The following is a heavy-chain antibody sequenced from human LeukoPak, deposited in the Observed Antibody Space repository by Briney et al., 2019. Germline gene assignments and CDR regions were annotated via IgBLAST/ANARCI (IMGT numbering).Heavy chain of an antibody. V-gene: IGHV1-46*01. CDR2: INPSGGST. J-gene: IGHJ5*02. CDR3: ARGVATTLPRTWFDP. D-gene: IGHD5-12*01. Sequence: ASVKVSCKASGYTFTSYYMHWVRQAPGHPLEWLGIINPSGGSTSYAQKFQGRVTITADKSTSTAYMELSSLRSEDTAVYYCARGVATTLPRTWFDPWGQGTLVTVSS. CDR1: GYTFTSYY.